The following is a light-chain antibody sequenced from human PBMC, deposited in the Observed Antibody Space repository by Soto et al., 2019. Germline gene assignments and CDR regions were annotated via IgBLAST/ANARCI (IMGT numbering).Light chain of an antibody. Sequence: DIHMTQSPSSLSASXGDRVTLNYRDGPSFISSLAWSQQKPGXAPELVXYKASSLESGGPSSFSGSGSGTEFTLTITSRQPDDFATYYRQQYNSYSRTFGQGTKVDIK. CDR1: PSFISS. CDR3: QQYNSYSRT. CDR2: KAS. J-gene: IGKJ1*01. V-gene: IGKV1-5*03.